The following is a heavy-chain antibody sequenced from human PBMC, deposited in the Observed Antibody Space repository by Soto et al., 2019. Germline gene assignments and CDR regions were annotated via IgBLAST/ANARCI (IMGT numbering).Heavy chain of an antibody. J-gene: IGHJ6*02. V-gene: IGHV1-69*02. D-gene: IGHD3-10*01. CDR2: IIPILGIA. CDR1: GGTFSSYT. Sequence: QVQLVQSGAEVKKPGSSVKVSCKASGGTFSSYTISWVRQAPGQGLEWMGRIIPILGIANYAQKFQGRVTFTADKSMPPAYMELSSLTSEYPAVYYCARVDGYGSGSMDVCGQGPTVTV. CDR3: ARVDGYGSGSMDV.